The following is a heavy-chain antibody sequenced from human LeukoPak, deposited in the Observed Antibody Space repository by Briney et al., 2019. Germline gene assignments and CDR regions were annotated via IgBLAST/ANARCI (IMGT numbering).Heavy chain of an antibody. CDR3: VKDGVDYSFEY. CDR1: GFTVSSNF. D-gene: IGHD4-11*01. J-gene: IGHJ4*02. Sequence: PGGSLRLSCAASGFTVSSNFMSWVRQAPGKGLEWVSVIYSGGSTYYADSVKGRFTMSTDNSKNTLFLQMNSLRAEDTAVYYCVKDGVDYSFEYWGQGTLVTVSS. V-gene: IGHV3-53*01. CDR2: IYSGGST.